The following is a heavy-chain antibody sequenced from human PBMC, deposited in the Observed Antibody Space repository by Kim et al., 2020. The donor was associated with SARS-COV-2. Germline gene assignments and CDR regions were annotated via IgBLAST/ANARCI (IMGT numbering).Heavy chain of an antibody. CDR3: ARGPLGRYFDWFGWFDP. J-gene: IGHJ5*02. V-gene: IGHV1-69*13. CDR2: IIPIFGTA. Sequence: SVKVSCKASGGTFSSYAISWVRQAPGQGLEWMGGIIPIFGTANYAQTFQGRVTITADESTSTAYMELSSLRSEDTAVYYCARGPLGRYFDWFGWFDPWGQGTLVTVSS. CDR1: GGTFSSYA. D-gene: IGHD3-9*01.